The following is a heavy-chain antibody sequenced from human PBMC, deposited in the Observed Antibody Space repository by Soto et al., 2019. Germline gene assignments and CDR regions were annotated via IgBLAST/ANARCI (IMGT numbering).Heavy chain of an antibody. CDR3: ARALYSYGWGDGFDP. CDR2: ISGYNTNT. CDR1: GYTFTSYG. Sequence: GASVKVSCKASGYTFTSYGISWVRQAPGQGLEWMGWISGYNTNTHYAQKFQGRVTVTTDTSTRTAYMELTSLRSDDTAVYYCARALYSYGWGDGFDPWGQGTQVTVSS. J-gene: IGHJ5*02. D-gene: IGHD5-18*01. V-gene: IGHV1-18*01.